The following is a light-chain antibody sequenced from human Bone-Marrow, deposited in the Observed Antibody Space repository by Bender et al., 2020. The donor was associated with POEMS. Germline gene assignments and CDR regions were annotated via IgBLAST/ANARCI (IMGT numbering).Light chain of an antibody. V-gene: IGLV1-40*01. CDR1: SSNTGSGYD. J-gene: IGLJ3*02. CDR2: GYN. Sequence: QSVLTQPPSVSGAPGQRVTISCTGSSSNTGSGYDINWYQHLPGTAPKLLIYGYNNRPSGVPDRFSGSKSGTSASLAITGLQADDEADYYCCSYAGDTTVFGGGTKLTVL. CDR3: CSYAGDTTV.